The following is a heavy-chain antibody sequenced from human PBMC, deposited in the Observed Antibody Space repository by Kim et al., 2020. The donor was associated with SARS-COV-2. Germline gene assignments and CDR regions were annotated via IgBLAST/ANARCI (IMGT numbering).Heavy chain of an antibody. D-gene: IGHD6-13*01. CDR3: ARRPLSIAAASGFDP. CDR2: INHSGST. V-gene: IGHV4-34*01. J-gene: IGHJ5*02. Sequence: SETLSLTCAVYGGSFSGYYWSWIRQPPGKGLEWIGEINHSGSTNYNPSLKSRVTISVDTSKNQFSLKLSSVTAADTAVYYCARRPLSIAAASGFDPWGQGTLVTVSS. CDR1: GGSFSGYY.